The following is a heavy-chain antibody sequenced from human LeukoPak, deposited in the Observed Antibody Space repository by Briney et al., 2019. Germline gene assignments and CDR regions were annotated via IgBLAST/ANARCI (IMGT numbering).Heavy chain of an antibody. CDR2: ISRSGDTI. CDR1: GFTFSRYE. V-gene: IGHV3-48*03. D-gene: IGHD3-10*01. CDR3: ARDYASDY. Sequence: GGSLRLSCAASGFTFSRYEMNWVRQAPGKGLEWVSYISRSGDTIYFADSVKGRFTISRDNAKNSLYLQMSSLRAEDTAVYYCARDYASDYWGQGTLVTVST. J-gene: IGHJ4*02.